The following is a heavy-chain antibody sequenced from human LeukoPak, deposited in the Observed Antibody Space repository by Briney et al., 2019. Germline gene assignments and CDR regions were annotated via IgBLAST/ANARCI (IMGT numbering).Heavy chain of an antibody. CDR1: GFTFDDYA. Sequence: PGGSLRLSCAASGFTFDDYAMHWVRQAPGKGLEWVSGISWNSGSIGYADSVKGRFTISRDNAKNSLYLQMNSLRAEDTAVYYCARDLGYGDSLNAFDIWGQGTMVTVSS. V-gene: IGHV3-9*01. CDR2: ISWNSGSI. J-gene: IGHJ3*02. D-gene: IGHD4-17*01. CDR3: ARDLGYGDSLNAFDI.